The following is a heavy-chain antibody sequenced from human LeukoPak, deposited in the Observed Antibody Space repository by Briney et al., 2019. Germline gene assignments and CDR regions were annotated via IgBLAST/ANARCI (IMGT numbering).Heavy chain of an antibody. CDR3: ARRGLRHSNRARWFDP. V-gene: IGHV4-39*01. J-gene: IGHJ5*02. Sequence: SETLSLTCTVSGGSISSSSYYWGWIRQPPGKGLEWIGSIYYSGSTYYNPSLKSRVTISVATSKNQFSLKLSSVTAADTAVYYCARRGLRHSNRARWFDPWGQGTLVTVSS. CDR1: GGSISSSSYY. D-gene: IGHD4-11*01. CDR2: IYYSGST.